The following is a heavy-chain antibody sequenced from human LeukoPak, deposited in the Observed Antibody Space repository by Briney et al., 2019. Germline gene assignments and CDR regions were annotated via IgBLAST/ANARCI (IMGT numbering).Heavy chain of an antibody. CDR1: GFTFSSYA. V-gene: IGHV3-30*01. CDR2: ISYDESNK. J-gene: IGHJ4*02. D-gene: IGHD5-12*01. CDR3: ASSPGGYPQL. Sequence: GGSLRLSCAASGFTFSSYAMHWVRQAPGKGLEWVAVISYDESNKYYADSVKGRFTISRDNSKNTLYLQMNSLRAEDTAVYYCASSPGGYPQLWGQGTLVTVSS.